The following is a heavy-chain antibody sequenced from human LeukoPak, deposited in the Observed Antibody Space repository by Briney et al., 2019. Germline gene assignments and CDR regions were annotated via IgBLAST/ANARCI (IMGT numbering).Heavy chain of an antibody. D-gene: IGHD3-22*01. CDR3: AKVGSGYYDHLDF. V-gene: IGHV1-46*04. J-gene: IGHJ4*02. CDR2: INPSGGST. Sequence: ASVKVSCKASGYTFTSYYMHWVRQAPGQGLEWMGIINPSGGSTYHADSVRGRFTISRDNSKNTQYLQMNSLRVEDTAVYYCAKVGSGYYDHLDFWGQGILVTVSS. CDR1: GYTFTSYY.